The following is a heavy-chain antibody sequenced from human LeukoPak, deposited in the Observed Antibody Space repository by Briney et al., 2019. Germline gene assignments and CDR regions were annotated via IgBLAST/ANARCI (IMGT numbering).Heavy chain of an antibody. CDR1: GFTFSSYA. D-gene: IGHD3-22*01. J-gene: IGHJ4*02. Sequence: GGSLRLSCAASGFTFSSYAMSWVRQAPGKGLEWVSAISGSGGSTYYADSVKGRFTISRDNSKNTLYLQMNSLRAEDTAVYYCARGYPAHTMIPRNDYWGQGTLVTVSS. CDR3: ARGYPAHTMIPRNDY. V-gene: IGHV3-23*01. CDR2: ISGSGGST.